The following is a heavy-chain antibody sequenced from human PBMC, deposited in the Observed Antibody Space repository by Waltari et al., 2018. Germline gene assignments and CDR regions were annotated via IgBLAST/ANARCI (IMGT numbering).Heavy chain of an antibody. D-gene: IGHD6-19*01. V-gene: IGHV3-30-3*01. CDR2: ISYDGSNK. CDR1: GFTFSSYA. CDR3: ARDRSQVPSVEDYFDY. Sequence: QVQLVESGGGVVQPGRSLRLSCAASGFTFSSYALHWVRQAPGKGLEWVAVISYDGSNKYYADSVKGRFTISRDNSKNTLYLQMNSLRAEDTAVYYCARDRSQVPSVEDYFDYWGQGTLVTVSS. J-gene: IGHJ4*02.